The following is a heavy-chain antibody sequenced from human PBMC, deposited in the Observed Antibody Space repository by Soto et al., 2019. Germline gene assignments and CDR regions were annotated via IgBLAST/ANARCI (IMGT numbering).Heavy chain of an antibody. CDR1: GFTFSRYS. V-gene: IGHV3-21*01. CDR2: IDSYSNFI. CDR3: ARWNGYGDS. Sequence: PGGSLRLSCAASGFTFSRYSMNWVRQAPGKGLEWVSSIDSYSNFIYYADSVKGRFIISRDNARNSLFLQMSSLRAEDTAVYCCARWNGYGDSWGQGTLVTVSS. D-gene: IGHD1-1*01. J-gene: IGHJ4*02.